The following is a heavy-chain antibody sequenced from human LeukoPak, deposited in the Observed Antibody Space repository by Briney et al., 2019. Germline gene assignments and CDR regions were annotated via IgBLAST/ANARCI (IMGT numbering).Heavy chain of an antibody. V-gene: IGHV4-59*08. Sequence: PSETLSLTCTVSGGSISGFHWNWIRQPPGKGLEWIGYIYYSGRTDSNPSLKSRVTVSVDTSKNQFNLRLTSVTAADTAMYYCARRDDFDIWGPGTMVTVSS. J-gene: IGHJ3*02. CDR2: IYYSGRT. CDR3: ARRDDFDI. CDR1: GGSISGFH.